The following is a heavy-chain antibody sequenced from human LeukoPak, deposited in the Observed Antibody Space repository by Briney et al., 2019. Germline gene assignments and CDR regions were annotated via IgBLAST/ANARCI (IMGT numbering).Heavy chain of an antibody. CDR2: ISYDGSNK. J-gene: IGHJ5*02. CDR3: ARGAAIFGVVTTGNWFDP. Sequence: GGSLRLSCAASGFTFSSYAMHWVRQAPGKGLEWVAVISYDGSNKYYADSVKGRFTISRDNSKNTLYLQMNSLRAEDTAVYYCARGAAIFGVVTTGNWFDPWGQGTLVTVSS. V-gene: IGHV3-30*01. CDR1: GFTFSSYA. D-gene: IGHD3-3*01.